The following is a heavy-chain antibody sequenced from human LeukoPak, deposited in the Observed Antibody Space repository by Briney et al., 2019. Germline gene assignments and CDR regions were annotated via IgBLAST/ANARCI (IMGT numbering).Heavy chain of an antibody. Sequence: SETLSLTCSVSGGSISSYYWSWIRQPPGKGLEWIGYIYYSGSANYNPSLKSRVTISVDTSKNQFSLKLSSVTAADTAVYYCARDLSPYYYGSGSYSDYYMDVWGKGTTVTVSS. J-gene: IGHJ6*03. CDR2: IYYSGSA. V-gene: IGHV4-59*01. D-gene: IGHD3-10*01. CDR3: ARDLSPYYYGSGSYSDYYMDV. CDR1: GGSISSYY.